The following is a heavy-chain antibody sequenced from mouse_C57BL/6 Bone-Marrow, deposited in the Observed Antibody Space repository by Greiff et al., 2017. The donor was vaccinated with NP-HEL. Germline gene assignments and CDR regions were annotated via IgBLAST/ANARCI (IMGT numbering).Heavy chain of an antibody. CDR3: ARDRSSFYWYFDV. CDR2: INYDGSST. V-gene: IGHV5-16*01. CDR1: GFTFSDYY. J-gene: IGHJ1*03. D-gene: IGHD1-1*01. Sequence: EVQLVESEGGLVQPGSSMKLSCTASGFTFSDYYMAWVRQVPEKGLEWVANINYDGSSTYYLDSLKSRFIISRDNAKNILYLQMSSLKSEDTATYYCARDRSSFYWYFDVWGTGTTVTVSS.